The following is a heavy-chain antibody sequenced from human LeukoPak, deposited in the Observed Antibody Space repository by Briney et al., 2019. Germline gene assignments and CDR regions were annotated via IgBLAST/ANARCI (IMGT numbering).Heavy chain of an antibody. CDR1: GNYW. CDR3: VSFYETY. CDR2: INSDGSWT. V-gene: IGHV3-74*01. D-gene: IGHD2-2*01. Sequence: QAGGSLRLSCAASGNYWMHWVRQAPGKGLVWASHINSDGSWTSYADSVKGRFTISKDNAKNTVYLQMNNLRAEDTAVYYCVSFYETYWGRGTLVTVSS. J-gene: IGHJ4*02.